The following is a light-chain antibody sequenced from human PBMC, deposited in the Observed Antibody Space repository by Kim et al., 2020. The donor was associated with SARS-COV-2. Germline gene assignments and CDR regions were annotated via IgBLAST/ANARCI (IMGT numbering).Light chain of an antibody. V-gene: IGKV3D-15*01. Sequence: EIVMTQSPATLSVSPGERATLSCRASQSVSSNLAWYQKKPGQAPRLVIYGASTRAAGVPARFSGSVSGAEFTLTITNLQPEDCAVYYCQQYNKWMYTFGQGTKVDI. CDR1: QSVSSN. J-gene: IGKJ2*01. CDR2: GAS. CDR3: QQYNKWMYT.